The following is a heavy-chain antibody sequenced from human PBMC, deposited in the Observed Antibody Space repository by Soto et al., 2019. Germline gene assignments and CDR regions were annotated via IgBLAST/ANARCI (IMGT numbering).Heavy chain of an antibody. CDR1: GFNFRNYG. V-gene: IGHV3-33*01. CDR3: GAVDRHNWFDP. J-gene: IGHJ5*02. CDR2: IWYDGSNK. D-gene: IGHD2-2*01. Sequence: GGSLRLSCAASGFNFRNYGMHWVRQAPGKGLEWVAVIWYDGSNKYYADSVKGRFTISRDNSKNILYLQMNSLRAEDTAVVVPGAVDRHNWFDPWGQGTLVTVSS.